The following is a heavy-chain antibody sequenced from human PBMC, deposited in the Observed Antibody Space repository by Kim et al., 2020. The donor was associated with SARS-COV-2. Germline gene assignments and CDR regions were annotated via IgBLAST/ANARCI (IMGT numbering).Heavy chain of an antibody. Sequence: ASVKVSCKVSGYTLTELSMHWVRQAPGKGLEWMGGFDPEDGETIYAQKFQGRVTMTEDTSTDTAYMELSSLRSEDTAVYYCATAPGVGATLSIWGQGTMVTVSS. CDR2: FDPEDGET. J-gene: IGHJ3*02. CDR3: ATAPGVGATLSI. V-gene: IGHV1-24*01. CDR1: GYTLTELS. D-gene: IGHD1-26*01.